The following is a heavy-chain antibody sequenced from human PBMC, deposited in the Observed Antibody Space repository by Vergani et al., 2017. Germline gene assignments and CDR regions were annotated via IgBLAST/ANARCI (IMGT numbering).Heavy chain of an antibody. Sequence: EVQLLESGGDLVQPGGSLRLFCAASGFTFLMHAMSWVRQAPGKGLEWVSTLSASDRRTHYADSVKGRFTISRDNSKNTLFLHMNSLRPEDTAVYYCAKVGRSEVAGTFGAFDIWGQGKMVTGSS. J-gene: IGHJ3*02. CDR2: LSASDRRT. CDR3: AKVGRSEVAGTFGAFDI. D-gene: IGHD6-19*01. CDR1: GFTFLMHA. V-gene: IGHV3-23*01.